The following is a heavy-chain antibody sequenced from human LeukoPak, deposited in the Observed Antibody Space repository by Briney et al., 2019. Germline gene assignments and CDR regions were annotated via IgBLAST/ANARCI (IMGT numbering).Heavy chain of an antibody. CDR1: GFTVSSNY. D-gene: IGHD4-17*01. J-gene: IGHJ3*02. CDR2: IYSGGST. CDR3: ARDIPTVTSAFDI. V-gene: IGHV3-53*01. Sequence: GGSLRLSCAASGFTVSSNYMSWVRQAPGKGLEWVSVIYSGGSTYYADSVKGRFTISRDNSKNTLYLQMNSLRAEDTAVYYCARDIPTVTSAFDIWGQGTMVTVSS.